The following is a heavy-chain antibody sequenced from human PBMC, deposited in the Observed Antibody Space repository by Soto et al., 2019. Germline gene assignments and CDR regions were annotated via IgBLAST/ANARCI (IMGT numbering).Heavy chain of an antibody. CDR1: GFTFSDYY. CDR3: ARSILLELFRNAFDI. CDR2: ISSSGSTI. D-gene: IGHD1-7*01. Sequence: GGSLRLSCAASGFTFSDYYMIWIRQAPGKGLEWVSYISSSGSTIYYADSVKGRFTISRDNAKNSLYLQMNSLRAEDTAVYYCARSILLELFRNAFDIWGQGTMVTVSS. J-gene: IGHJ3*02. V-gene: IGHV3-11*01.